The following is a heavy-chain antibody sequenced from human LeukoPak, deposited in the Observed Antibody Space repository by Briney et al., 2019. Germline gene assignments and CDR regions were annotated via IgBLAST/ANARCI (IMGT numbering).Heavy chain of an antibody. CDR1: GFTFRTYW. Sequence: PGGSLRLSCAASGFTFRTYWMHCVRQAPGKGLVWVSRIDNDGSDTIYADSVKGRFTVSRDNATNTVYLQMNSLRVGDTAVYYCARGGFSHGFDIWGQGTVVTVSS. J-gene: IGHJ3*02. CDR2: IDNDGSDT. V-gene: IGHV3-74*01. D-gene: IGHD3-22*01. CDR3: ARGGFSHGFDI.